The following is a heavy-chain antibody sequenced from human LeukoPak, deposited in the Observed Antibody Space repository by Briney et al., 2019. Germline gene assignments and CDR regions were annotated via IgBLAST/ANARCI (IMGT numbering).Heavy chain of an antibody. V-gene: IGHV4-61*02. Sequence: PSQTLSLTCTVSGGSISSGSYYWSWIRQPAGKGLEWIGRIYTSGSTNYNPSLKSRVTISLDTSKNQFSLKLNSVTAADTAVYFCARYYYDSSGYFPDYFDSWGQGTLVTISS. CDR1: GGSISSGSYY. CDR3: ARYYYDSSGYFPDYFDS. J-gene: IGHJ4*02. D-gene: IGHD3-22*01. CDR2: IYTSGST.